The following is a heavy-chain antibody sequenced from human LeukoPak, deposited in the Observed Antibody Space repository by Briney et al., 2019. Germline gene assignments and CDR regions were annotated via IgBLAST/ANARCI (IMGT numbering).Heavy chain of an antibody. V-gene: IGHV3-7*05. CDR3: AARVVPAAIGMDV. CDR1: GFPFSTYW. CDR2: IKADGTEK. D-gene: IGHD2-2*01. J-gene: IGHJ6*02. Sequence: PGGSLRLSCAASGFPFSTYWMSWGRQAPGKGLEWLAIIKADGTEKGYVDSVKGRFTISRDNSKNTLYLQMNSLRAEDTAVYYCAARVVPAAIGMDVWGQGTTVTVSS.